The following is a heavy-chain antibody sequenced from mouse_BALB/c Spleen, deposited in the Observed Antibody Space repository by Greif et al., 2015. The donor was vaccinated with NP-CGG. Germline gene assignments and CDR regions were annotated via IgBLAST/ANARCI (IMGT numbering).Heavy chain of an antibody. J-gene: IGHJ2*01. CDR1: GFTFTDYF. CDR2: IRDKANGYTT. Sequence: VKLMESGGGLVQPGGSLRLSCAASGFTFTDYFMSWVRQPPGKAPEWLGFIRDKANGYTTEYSASVKGRFTISRDNSQSIIYLQMNTLRAEDSATYYCAKDWPSYFDYWGQGTTLTVSS. CDR3: AKDWPSYFDY. V-gene: IGHV7-3*02.